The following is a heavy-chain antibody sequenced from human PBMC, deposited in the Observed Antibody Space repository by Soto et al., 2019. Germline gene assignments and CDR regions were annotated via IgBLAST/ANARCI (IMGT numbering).Heavy chain of an antibody. CDR1: GYTFTSYG. J-gene: IGHJ4*02. V-gene: IGHV1-18*01. D-gene: IGHD1-1*01. CDR2: ISAHNGNT. CDR3: ARGRYGDY. Sequence: QVHLVQSGAEVKKPGASVKVSCKASGYTFTSYGITWVRQAPGQGLEWMGWISAHNGNTDYAQKLQGRVIVTRDTSTSTAYMELRSLRSDDSAVYYCARGRYGDYWGQGAPVIVSS.